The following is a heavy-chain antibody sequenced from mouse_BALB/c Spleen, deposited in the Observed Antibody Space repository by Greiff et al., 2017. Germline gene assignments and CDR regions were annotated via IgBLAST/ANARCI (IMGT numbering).Heavy chain of an antibody. CDR3: ARDDYFAY. D-gene: IGHD2-4*01. CDR2: ISSGGSYT. CDR1: GFTFSSYA. Sequence: EVMLVESGGGLVKPGGSLKLSCAASGFTFSSYAMSWVRQSPEKRLEWVAEISSGGSYTYYPDTVTGRFTISRDNAKNTLYLEMSSLRSEDTAMYYCARDDYFAYWGQGTLVTVSA. J-gene: IGHJ3*01. V-gene: IGHV5-9-4*01.